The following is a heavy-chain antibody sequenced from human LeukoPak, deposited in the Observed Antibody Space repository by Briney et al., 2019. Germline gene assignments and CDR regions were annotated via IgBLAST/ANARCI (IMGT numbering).Heavy chain of an antibody. Sequence: GVSLRLSCVGSGFTFRSHAMSWVRQAPEKGLEFVSGIYENGGTTYYADSVKGRFSISRDDSKNTLYLQMDSLRGEDTAVYYCAKDFRIGYSAHFDYWGQGALVTVSS. D-gene: IGHD2-21*01. CDR2: IYENGGTT. V-gene: IGHV3-23*01. CDR3: AKDFRIGYSAHFDY. J-gene: IGHJ4*02. CDR1: GFTFRSHA.